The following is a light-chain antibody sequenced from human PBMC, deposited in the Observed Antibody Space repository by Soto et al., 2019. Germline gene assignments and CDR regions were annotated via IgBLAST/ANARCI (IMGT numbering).Light chain of an antibody. J-gene: IGKJ1*01. CDR1: QNIFYSSNNKNY. V-gene: IGKV4-1*01. CDR3: QQYYGSPWT. Sequence: DIVMTQSPDXLAVSLGERATIDCKSSQNIFYSSNNKNYVAWSLKKPGQPPRLXCYWASTRESGVPDRFSGSGSGAHVTLTINGLQPEDVAVYYCQQYYGSPWTFGQGTKVDI. CDR2: WAS.